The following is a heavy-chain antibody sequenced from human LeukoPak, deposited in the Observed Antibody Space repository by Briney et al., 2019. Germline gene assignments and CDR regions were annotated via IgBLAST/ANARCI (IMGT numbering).Heavy chain of an antibody. D-gene: IGHD4-17*01. CDR3: AKDLESTVTYYYYGMDV. Sequence: GRSLRLSCAASGFTFSSYAMHWVRQAPGKGLEWVAVISYDGNNKYYADSVKGRFTISRDNSKNTLYLQMNSLRAEDTAVYYCAKDLESTVTYYYYGMDVWGQGTTVTVSS. CDR2: ISYDGNNK. V-gene: IGHV3-30-3*01. CDR1: GFTFSSYA. J-gene: IGHJ6*02.